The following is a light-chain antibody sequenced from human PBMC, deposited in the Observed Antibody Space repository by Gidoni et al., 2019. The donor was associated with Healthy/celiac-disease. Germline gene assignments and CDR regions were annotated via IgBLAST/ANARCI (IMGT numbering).Light chain of an antibody. CDR3: CSYAGSSTFRV. Sequence: SALTQPASVSGSPGLSITISCTGTSSDVGSYNLVSWYQQHPGKAPKLMIYEGSKRPSGVSNRFSGSKSGNTASLTISGLQAEDEADYYCCSYAGSSTFRVFGGGTKLTVL. J-gene: IGLJ2*01. CDR2: EGS. CDR1: SSDVGSYNL. V-gene: IGLV2-23*03.